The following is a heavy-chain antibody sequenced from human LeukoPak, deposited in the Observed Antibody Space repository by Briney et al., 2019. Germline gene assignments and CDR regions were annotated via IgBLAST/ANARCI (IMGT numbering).Heavy chain of an antibody. V-gene: IGHV3-21*01. CDR1: GFTFSSYS. CDR3: ARDSLLDAFDI. D-gene: IGHD3-10*01. J-gene: IGHJ3*02. Sequence: GGSLRLSCAASGFTFSSYSMNRVRQAPGKGLEWVSSISSSSSYIYYADSVKGRFTISRDNAKNSLYLQMNSLRAEDTAVYYCARDSLLDAFDIWGQGTMVTVSS. CDR2: ISSSSSYI.